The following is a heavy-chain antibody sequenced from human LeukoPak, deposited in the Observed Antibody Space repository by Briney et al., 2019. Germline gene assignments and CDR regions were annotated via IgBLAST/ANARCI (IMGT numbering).Heavy chain of an antibody. V-gene: IGHV3-30*02. J-gene: IGHJ4*02. CDR2: IRYDGSNK. D-gene: IGHD2-2*01. Sequence: GGSLRLSCAASGFTFSSYGMHWVRQAPGKGLEWVAFIRYDGSNKYYADSVKGRFTISRDNSKNTLYLQMNSLRAEDTAVYYCAKAYCSSTSCPLDYWGQGTLVTVSS. CDR3: AKAYCSSTSCPLDY. CDR1: GFTFSSYG.